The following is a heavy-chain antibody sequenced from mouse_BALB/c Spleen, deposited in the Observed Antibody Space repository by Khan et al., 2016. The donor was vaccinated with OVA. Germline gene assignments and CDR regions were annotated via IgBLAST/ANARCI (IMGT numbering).Heavy chain of an antibody. CDR1: GYTFTDFT. J-gene: IGHJ3*01. CDR2: ISTYYGDA. CDR3: TRGGGGNRFAY. Sequence: QVQLKESGAELVRPGVSVKISCKGSGYTFTDFTMHWVKQSHAKSLEWIGVISTYYGDATYNQKFKGKATMTVDKASSTAYMELARLTSEDSAIXYCTRGGGGNRFAYWGQGTLVTVSA. V-gene: IGHV1S137*01.